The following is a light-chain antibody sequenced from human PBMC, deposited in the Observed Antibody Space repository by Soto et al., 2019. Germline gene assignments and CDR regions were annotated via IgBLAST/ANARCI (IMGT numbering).Light chain of an antibody. CDR3: QQYSSSLT. Sequence: EIFMTQSPATLSVFPGERGILSCRASQSVGSTLAWYQQKPGQAPRLLIRGASTRATGVPARFSGSGSGTEFTLTISSLQSEDFAVYYCQQYSSSLTFGGGTTLEIK. CDR2: GAS. V-gene: IGKV3-15*01. J-gene: IGKJ4*02. CDR1: QSVGST.